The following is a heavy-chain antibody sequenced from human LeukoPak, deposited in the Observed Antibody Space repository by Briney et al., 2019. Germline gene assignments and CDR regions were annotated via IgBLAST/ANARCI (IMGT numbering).Heavy chain of an antibody. CDR3: AVFGSPMVD. J-gene: IGHJ4*02. Sequence: GRSLRLSCAASGFIFSSYWMHWVRQAPGKGLVWVSRINPDGSGTNYADSVKGRFTISRDNAKNTVYLQMNSLRAEDTAVYYCAVFGSPMVDWGQGTLVTVSS. D-gene: IGHD2-2*01. V-gene: IGHV3-74*01. CDR2: INPDGSGT. CDR1: GFIFSSYW.